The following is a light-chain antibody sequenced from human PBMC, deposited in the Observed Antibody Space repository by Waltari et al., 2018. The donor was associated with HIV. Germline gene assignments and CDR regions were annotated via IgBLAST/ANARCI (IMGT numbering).Light chain of an antibody. CDR3: QQYGSSPS. J-gene: IGKJ2*03. CDR2: EAS. V-gene: IGKV3-20*01. CDR1: ESISIN. Sequence: DIVMTQSPGTLSVSPGERVILSCRASESISINLAWYQQKPGQAPRLLLYEASRRAAGIADRFSGSGSGIDFTLTISRLEPEDFAVYYCQQYGSSPSFGQGTKLEIK.